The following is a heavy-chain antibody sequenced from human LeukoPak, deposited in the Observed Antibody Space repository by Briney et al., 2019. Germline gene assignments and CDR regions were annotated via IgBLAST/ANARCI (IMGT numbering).Heavy chain of an antibody. CDR2: ISGSGGST. V-gene: IGHV3-23*01. J-gene: IGHJ6*03. D-gene: IGHD6-19*01. CDR1: GFTFSSYA. CDR3: ARGAVAGISGMDV. Sequence: GGSLRLSCAASGFTFSSYAMSWARQAPGKGLEWVSAISGSGGSTYYADSVKGRFTISRDNSKNTLYLQMNSLRAEDTAVYYCARGAVAGISGMDVWGKGTTVTVSS.